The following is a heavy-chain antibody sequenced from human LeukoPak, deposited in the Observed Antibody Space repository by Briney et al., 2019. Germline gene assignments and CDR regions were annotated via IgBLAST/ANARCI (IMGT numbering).Heavy chain of an antibody. Sequence: SETLSLTCTVSGGSFSTYYWSWIRQPPGKGLEWIGDIYYSGCTDYNPSLHRRVTMSLDSSKNQFSLNLNSVTAADTAVYYCARAVITFGAAVAKGFDCWGQGTLVTVSS. D-gene: IGHD3-16*01. CDR3: ARAVITFGAAVAKGFDC. CDR2: IYYSGCT. CDR1: GGSFSTYY. V-gene: IGHV4-59*01. J-gene: IGHJ4*01.